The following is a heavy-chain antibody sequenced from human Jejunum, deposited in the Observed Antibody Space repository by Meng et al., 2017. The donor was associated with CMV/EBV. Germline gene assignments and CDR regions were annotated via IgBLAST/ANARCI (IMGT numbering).Heavy chain of an antibody. CDR1: GYTFSDYH. V-gene: IGHV1-2*06. D-gene: IGHD3-10*01. CDR3: ARVPTRSYYPLYYFDH. Sequence: QVHLVQSGAEVKKPGASVKVSCKASGYTFSDYHIHWVRQAPGQGLEWMGRINPNSGGTTYAQKFQGRVTMTRDMSMSTDYMEMSSLRSDDTAVYYCARVPTRSYYPLYYFDHWGQGTLVTVSS. J-gene: IGHJ4*02. CDR2: INPNSGGT.